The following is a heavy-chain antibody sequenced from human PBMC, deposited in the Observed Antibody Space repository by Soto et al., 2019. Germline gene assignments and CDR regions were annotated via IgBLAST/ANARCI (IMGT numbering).Heavy chain of an antibody. J-gene: IGHJ6*02. Sequence: ASVKVSCKASGYTFTSYDINWVRQATGQGLEWMGWMNPNSGNTGYAQKFQGRVTMTRNTSISTAYMELSSLRSEDTAVYYCARGRIAAATRYYGMDVWGQGTTVTVSS. D-gene: IGHD6-13*01. CDR2: MNPNSGNT. CDR1: GYTFTSYD. CDR3: ARGRIAAATRYYGMDV. V-gene: IGHV1-8*01.